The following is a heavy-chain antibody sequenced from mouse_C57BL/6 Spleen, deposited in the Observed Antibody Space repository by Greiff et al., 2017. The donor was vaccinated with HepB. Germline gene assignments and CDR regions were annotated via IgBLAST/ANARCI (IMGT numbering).Heavy chain of an antibody. D-gene: IGHD1-1*01. J-gene: IGHJ1*03. CDR3: TAAPYYGSSYNWYFDV. Sequence: EVQLQESGGGLVQPGGSMKLSCVASGFTFSNYWMNWVRQSQEKGLEWVAQIRLKSDNYATHYAESVKGRFTISRDDSKSSVYLQMNNLRAEDTGIYYCTAAPYYGSSYNWYFDVWGTGTTVTVSS. CDR1: GFTFSNYW. V-gene: IGHV6-3*01. CDR2: IRLKSDNYAT.